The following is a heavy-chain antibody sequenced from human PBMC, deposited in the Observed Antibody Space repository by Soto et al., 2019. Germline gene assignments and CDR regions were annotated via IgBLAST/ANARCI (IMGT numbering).Heavy chain of an antibody. CDR1: GYTFTSYD. D-gene: IGHD3-22*01. Sequence: ASVKVSCKASGYTFTSYDINWVRQATGQGLEWMAWMNPNSGNTGYAQKFQGRVTMTRSTSINTAYMELSSLRSEDTAVYYCARGGYYYDSSAYYRPFDYWGQGTLVTVSS. CDR2: MNPNSGNT. J-gene: IGHJ4*02. V-gene: IGHV1-8*01. CDR3: ARGGYYYDSSAYYRPFDY.